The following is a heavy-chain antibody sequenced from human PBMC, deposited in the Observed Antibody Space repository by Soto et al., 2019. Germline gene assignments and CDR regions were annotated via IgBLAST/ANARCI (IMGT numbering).Heavy chain of an antibody. CDR1: GFTFSRYA. CDR2: VSFDGSNE. V-gene: IGHV3-30-3*01. Sequence: QVQLVESGGGVVQPGGSLRLSCSASGFTFSRYAMHWVRQAPGEGLDWVAVVSFDGSNEYYAESVRRRFTISTDTAKNTLYLQMNRLRPEDTAVYFCARPRMTTTTRYHGMDVWRRGTTVTVSS. CDR3: ARPRMTTTTRYHGMDV. J-gene: IGHJ6*02. D-gene: IGHD4-17*01.